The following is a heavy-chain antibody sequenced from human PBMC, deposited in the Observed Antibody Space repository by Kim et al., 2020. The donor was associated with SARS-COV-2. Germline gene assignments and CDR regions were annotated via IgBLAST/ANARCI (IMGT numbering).Heavy chain of an antibody. V-gene: IGHV1-18*01. CDR1: GYTFTSYG. J-gene: IGHJ6*02. CDR3: ARDRGRYCSSTSCPTADYGMDV. D-gene: IGHD2-2*01. Sequence: ASVKVSCKASGYTFTSYGISWVRQAPGQGLEWMGWISAYNGNTNYAQKLQGRVTMTTDTSTSTAYMELRSLRSDDTAVYYCARDRGRYCSSTSCPTADYGMDVWGQGTTVTVSS. CDR2: ISAYNGNT.